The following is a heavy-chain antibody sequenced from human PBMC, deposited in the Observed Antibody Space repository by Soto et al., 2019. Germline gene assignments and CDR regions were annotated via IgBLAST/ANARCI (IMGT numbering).Heavy chain of an antibody. J-gene: IGHJ4*02. CDR3: ARDRLVVVAATFTQFDY. Sequence: GSLRLSCAASGFTFSDYYMSWIRQAPGKGLEWVSYISSSGSTIYYADSVKGRFTISRDNAKNSLYLQMNSLRAEDTAVYYCARDRLVVVAATFTQFDYWGQGTLVTVSS. D-gene: IGHD2-15*01. CDR2: ISSSGSTI. CDR1: GFTFSDYY. V-gene: IGHV3-11*01.